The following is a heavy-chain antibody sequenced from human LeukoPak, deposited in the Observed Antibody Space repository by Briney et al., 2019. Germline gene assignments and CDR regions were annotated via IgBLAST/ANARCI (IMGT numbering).Heavy chain of an antibody. V-gene: IGHV4-39*02. D-gene: IGHD4-23*01. CDR3: ARDGGYVGNLDY. Sequence: SETLSLTCTVSGGSISSSSYYWGWIRQPPGKGLEWIGSIYYSGSTYYNPSLKSRVTISVDTSKNQFSLQLNSVTPEDTAVYYCARDGGYVGNLDYWGQGTLVTVSS. J-gene: IGHJ4*02. CDR1: GGSISSSSYY. CDR2: IYYSGST.